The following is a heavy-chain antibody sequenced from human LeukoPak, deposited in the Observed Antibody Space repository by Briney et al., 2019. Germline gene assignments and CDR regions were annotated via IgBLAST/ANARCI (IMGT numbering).Heavy chain of an antibody. Sequence: PSQTPSLTCTVSGGSISSGDYYWSWIRQPPGKGLERIGYIYYSGSTYYNPSLKSRVTISVDTSKNQFSLKLSSVTAADTAVYYCARVRGYSSIRWYFDLWGRGTLVTVSS. CDR3: ARVRGYSSIRWYFDL. CDR2: IYYSGST. J-gene: IGHJ2*01. D-gene: IGHD6-13*01. CDR1: GGSISSGDYY. V-gene: IGHV4-30-4*01.